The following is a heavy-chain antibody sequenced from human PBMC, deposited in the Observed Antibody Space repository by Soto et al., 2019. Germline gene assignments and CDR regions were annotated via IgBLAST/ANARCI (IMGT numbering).Heavy chain of an antibody. CDR3: ARGRYSGSWPAYYGMDV. J-gene: IGHJ6*02. D-gene: IGHD1-26*01. CDR1: GYTFTSYG. V-gene: IGHV1-18*01. Sequence: QVQLVQSGAEVKKPGASVKVSCKASGYTFTSYGISWVRQAPGQGLEWMGWISAYNGNTNYAQKLQGRVTMTTDTSTSTADMELRSLRSDDTAVYYCARGRYSGSWPAYYGMDVWGQGTTVTVSS. CDR2: ISAYNGNT.